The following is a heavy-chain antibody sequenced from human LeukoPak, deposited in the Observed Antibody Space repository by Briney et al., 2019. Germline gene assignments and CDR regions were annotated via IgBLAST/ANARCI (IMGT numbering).Heavy chain of an antibody. CDR3: AREGHLWPFEY. Sequence: SETLSLTCTVSGGSISSYYWSWLRQPAGKGLEWIGRIYTSGSTNYNPSLKSRVTMSVDTSKNQFSPTLSSVPAADTAVYYCAREGHLWPFEYWGQGTLVTVSS. J-gene: IGHJ4*02. CDR2: IYTSGST. V-gene: IGHV4-4*07. D-gene: IGHD2/OR15-2a*01. CDR1: GGSISSYY.